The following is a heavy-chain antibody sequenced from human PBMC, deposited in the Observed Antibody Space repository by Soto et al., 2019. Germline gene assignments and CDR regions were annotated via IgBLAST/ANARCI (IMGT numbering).Heavy chain of an antibody. CDR1: GFIFSGYW. D-gene: IGHD3-10*01. V-gene: IGHV3-7*01. Sequence: PGGSLRLSCAASGFIFSGYWMSWVRQAPGKGLEWVANIKEDGSEKFYVDSVKGRFTISRDNAKNSLYLQMNRLRAEDTALYYCASEYGRGLDAWGQGTTVTVSS. CDR2: IKEDGSEK. CDR3: ASEYGRGLDA. J-gene: IGHJ6*02.